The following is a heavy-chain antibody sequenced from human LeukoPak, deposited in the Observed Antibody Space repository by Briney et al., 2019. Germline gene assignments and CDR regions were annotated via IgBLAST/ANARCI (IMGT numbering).Heavy chain of an antibody. CDR1: DDSIDSVSYY. CDR2: IHSSGTS. CDR3: ARDGGLAITGHAALHI. J-gene: IGHJ3*02. Sequence: SETLSLTCRVSDDSIDSVSYYWHWIRQAAGKGLEWIGRIHSSGTSNSNPSLKSRATMSVDTSKKEFSLKVDSVTAADTATYFCARDGGLAITGHAALHIWGPGTTVIVSS. V-gene: IGHV4-61*02. D-gene: IGHD3-16*01.